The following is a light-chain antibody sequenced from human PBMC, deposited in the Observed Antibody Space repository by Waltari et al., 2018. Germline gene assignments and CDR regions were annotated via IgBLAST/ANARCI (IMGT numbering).Light chain of an antibody. Sequence: SYDLTQSPSVSVSPGQTASIPCSGDELANKYVCWDQQKPGQSPVLVIYQDVRRPSEIPERFSGSNSGNTATLTISGTQPMDEADYYCQAWDSGVAGVFGTGTKVTVL. CDR3: QAWDSGVAGV. J-gene: IGLJ1*01. CDR2: QDV. V-gene: IGLV3-1*01. CDR1: ELANKY.